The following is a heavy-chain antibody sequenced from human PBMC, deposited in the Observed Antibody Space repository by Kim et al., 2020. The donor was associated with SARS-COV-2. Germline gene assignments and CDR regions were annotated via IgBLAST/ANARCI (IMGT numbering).Heavy chain of an antibody. J-gene: IGHJ6*02. Sequence: GGSLRLSCAASGFTFDDYAMHWVRQAPGKGLEWVSGISWNSDNIGYADSVKGRFTISRDNAKNSLYLQMNSLRAEDTALYYCAKDIGPMVRGVIGYYYGMDVWGQGTTVTVSS. V-gene: IGHV3-9*01. CDR1: GFTFDDYA. D-gene: IGHD3-10*01. CDR2: ISWNSDNI. CDR3: AKDIGPMVRGVIGYYYGMDV.